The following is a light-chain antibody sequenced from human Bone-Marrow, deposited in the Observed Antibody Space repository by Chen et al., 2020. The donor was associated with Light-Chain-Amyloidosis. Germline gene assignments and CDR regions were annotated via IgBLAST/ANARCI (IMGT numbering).Light chain of an antibody. CDR1: ALPTKY. Sequence: SYELPQPPSVSVSPGPTARLTCSGDALPTKYAYWYPQKPGLAPVLVIHRDTERPSGISERFSGSSSGTTATLTISGVQAEDEADYHCQSADSSGTYEVIFGGGTKLTVL. V-gene: IGLV3-25*03. CDR2: RDT. CDR3: QSADSSGTYEVI. J-gene: IGLJ2*01.